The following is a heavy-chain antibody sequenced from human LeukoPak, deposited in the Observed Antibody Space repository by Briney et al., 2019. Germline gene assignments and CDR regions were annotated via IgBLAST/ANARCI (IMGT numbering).Heavy chain of an antibody. D-gene: IGHD2-21*01. CDR2: IRNSTSHI. J-gene: IGHJ4*02. CDR3: ARVQSSIVMSPIPTFDY. V-gene: IGHV3-21*06. CDR1: GFTFSRYT. Sequence: GGPLRLSCAASGFTFSRYTMNWVRQAPGKGLEWISSIRNSTSHIFYADSVKGRFFVSRDNAQNLLFLHMNSLRAEDTAIYYCARVQSSIVMSPIPTFDYWGQGNLVTVSS.